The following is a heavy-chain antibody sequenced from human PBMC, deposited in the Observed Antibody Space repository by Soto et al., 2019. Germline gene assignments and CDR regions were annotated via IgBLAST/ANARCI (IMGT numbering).Heavy chain of an antibody. CDR2: IYHSGTT. J-gene: IGHJ5*02. CDR3: ATSGSSYGWALVS. Sequence: PSETLSLTCAVSGGSISSGDYSWSWIRQPPGKGLEWIGYIYHSGTTYYNPSLKSRVTISVDRSKNQFPLKLSSVTAADTALYYCATSGSSYGWALVSWGQGTLVTSPQ. CDR1: GGSISSGDYS. V-gene: IGHV4-30-2*01. D-gene: IGHD5-18*01.